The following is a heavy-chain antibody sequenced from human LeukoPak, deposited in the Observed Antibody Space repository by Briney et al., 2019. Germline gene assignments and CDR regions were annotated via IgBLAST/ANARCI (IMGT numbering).Heavy chain of an antibody. CDR3: AKDRITIFGVVSIRPLDY. Sequence: AGGSLRLSCAASGFTFKTYAMNWVRQVPGKGPEWVSSMSGSGSSTDYADSVKGRFTISRDNSKNTLYLQMNSLRAEDTAVYYCAKDRITIFGVVSIRPLDYWGQGTLVTVSS. D-gene: IGHD3-3*01. J-gene: IGHJ4*02. CDR2: MSGSGSST. CDR1: GFTFKTYA. V-gene: IGHV3-23*01.